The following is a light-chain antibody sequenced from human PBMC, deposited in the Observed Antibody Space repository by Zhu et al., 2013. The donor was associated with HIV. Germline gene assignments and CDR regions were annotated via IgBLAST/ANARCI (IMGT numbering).Light chain of an antibody. V-gene: IGKV4-1*01. J-gene: IGKJ2*01. CDR3: SRPYT. Sequence: DIVMTQSPDSLAVSLGERATISCKSSQSVFYSSNSKNYLAWYQQKPGQPPKLLIYGASYRESGVPDRFSGSGSGTDFTLTISSLQAEDVAVYYSSRPYTFGQGTKLEIK. CDR2: GAS. CDR1: QSVFYSSNSKNY.